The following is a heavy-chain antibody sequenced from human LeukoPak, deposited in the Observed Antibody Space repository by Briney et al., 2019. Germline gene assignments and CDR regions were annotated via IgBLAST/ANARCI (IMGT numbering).Heavy chain of an antibody. Sequence: PGGSLRLSCAASGFTFDDYTMHWVRQAPGKGLERVSGISWNSGSIGYADSVKGRFTISRDNAKNSLYLQMNSLRAEGTALYYCAKAPEGDYWYFDLWGRGTLVTVSS. CDR3: AKAPEGDYWYFDL. CDR1: GFTFDDYT. D-gene: IGHD2-21*01. V-gene: IGHV3-9*01. J-gene: IGHJ2*01. CDR2: ISWNSGSI.